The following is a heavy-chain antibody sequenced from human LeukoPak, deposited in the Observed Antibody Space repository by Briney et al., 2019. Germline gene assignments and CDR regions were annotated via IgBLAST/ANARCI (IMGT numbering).Heavy chain of an antibody. Sequence: SETLSLTCTVSGDSISSSSHYWGWIRQPPGKGLEWIGSFYYSGSTYYNPSLKSRVTISVDTSKNQFSLKLSSVTAADTAVYYCARGGWNKFDYWGQGTLVTVSS. CDR2: FYYSGST. V-gene: IGHV4-39*07. J-gene: IGHJ4*02. CDR1: GDSISSSSHY. CDR3: ARGGWNKFDY. D-gene: IGHD3-22*01.